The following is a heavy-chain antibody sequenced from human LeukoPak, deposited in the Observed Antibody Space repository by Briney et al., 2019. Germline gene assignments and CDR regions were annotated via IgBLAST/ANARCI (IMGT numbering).Heavy chain of an antibody. CDR2: ISGSGGST. J-gene: IGHJ4*02. V-gene: IGHV3-23*01. CDR1: GGSISSYY. Sequence: ETLSLTCTVSGGSISSYYWSWVRQAPGKGLEWVSAISGSGGSTYYADSVKGRFTISRDNSKNTLYLQMNSLRAEDTAVYYCAKAGPWGYCSSTSCYSEFDYWGQGTLVTVSS. D-gene: IGHD2-2*01. CDR3: AKAGPWGYCSSTSCYSEFDY.